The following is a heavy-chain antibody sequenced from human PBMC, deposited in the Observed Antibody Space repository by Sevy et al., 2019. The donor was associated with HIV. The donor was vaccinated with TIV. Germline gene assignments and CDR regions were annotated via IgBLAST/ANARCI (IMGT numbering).Heavy chain of an antibody. V-gene: IGHV3-11*01. CDR3: ARHSSSWNFDY. J-gene: IGHJ4*02. CDR2: ITYSGSAI. Sequence: GGSLRLSCAASGFTFSDYYMSWIRQAPGKGLEWISYITYSGSAIYYADSVKGRFTISRDDSKNSLSLQMSSLRAEDMAVYHCARHSSSWNFDYWGQGTVVTVSS. D-gene: IGHD6-13*01. CDR1: GFTFSDYY.